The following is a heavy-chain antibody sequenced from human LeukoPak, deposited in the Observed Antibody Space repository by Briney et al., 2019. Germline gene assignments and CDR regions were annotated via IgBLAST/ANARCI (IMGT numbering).Heavy chain of an antibody. D-gene: IGHD4-11*01. CDR1: GGSISSSSYY. J-gene: IGHJ5*02. CDR3: AKSNAWDWFDP. CDR2: IYYSGST. Sequence: SETLSLTCTVSGGSISSSSYYWGWIRQPPGKGLEWIGSIYYSGSTYYNPSLKSRVTISVDKSNNQFSLNLSSVTAADTAVYYCAKSNAWDWFDPWGQGTLVTVSS. V-gene: IGHV4-39*07.